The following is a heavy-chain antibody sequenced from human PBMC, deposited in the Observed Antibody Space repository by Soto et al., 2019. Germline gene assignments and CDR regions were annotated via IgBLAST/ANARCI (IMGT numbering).Heavy chain of an antibody. CDR1: GFTFSSYS. CDR3: ARKGGSIAAF. J-gene: IGHJ4*02. D-gene: IGHD6-6*01. V-gene: IGHV3-21*01. CDR2: ISSSSSYI. Sequence: EVQLVESGGGLVKPGGSPRLSCAASGFTFSSYSMNWVRQAPGKGLEWVSSISSSSSYIYYADSVKGRFTISRDNAKNSLYLQMNSLRAEDTAVYYCARKGGSIAAFWGQGTLVTVSS.